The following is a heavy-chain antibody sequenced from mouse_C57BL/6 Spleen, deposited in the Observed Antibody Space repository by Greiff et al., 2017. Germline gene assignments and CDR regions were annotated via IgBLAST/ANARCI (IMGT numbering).Heavy chain of an antibody. CDR2: INPSSGYT. J-gene: IGHJ4*01. CDR3: ANYYGGAMDY. D-gene: IGHD1-1*01. Sequence: QVQLKQSGAELARPGASVKMSCKASGYTFTSYTMHWVKQRPGPGLEWIGYINPSSGYTKYNQKFKDKATLTADKSSSTAYMQLSSLTSEDSAVYYCANYYGGAMDYWGQGTSVTVSS. V-gene: IGHV1-4*01. CDR1: GYTFTSYT.